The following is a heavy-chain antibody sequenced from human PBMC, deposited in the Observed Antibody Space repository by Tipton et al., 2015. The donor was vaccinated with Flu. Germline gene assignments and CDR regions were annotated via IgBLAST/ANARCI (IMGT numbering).Heavy chain of an antibody. V-gene: IGHV4-4*07. CDR1: GGSISSYY. CDR3: ARDLWQQLDYNWFDP. D-gene: IGHD6-13*01. Sequence: LSCTVSGGSISSYYWSWIRQPAGKGLEWIGRIYTSGSTNYNPSLKSRVTMSVDTSKNQFSLKLSSVTAADTAVYYCARDLWQQLDYNWFDPWGQGTLVTVSS. J-gene: IGHJ5*02. CDR2: IYTSGST.